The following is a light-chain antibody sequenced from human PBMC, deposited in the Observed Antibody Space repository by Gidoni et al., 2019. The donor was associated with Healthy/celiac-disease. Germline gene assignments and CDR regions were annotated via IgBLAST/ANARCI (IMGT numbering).Light chain of an antibody. Sequence: SYVLPQPPSVSVAPGKTARITCGGNNIGSKSVHWYQQKQGQAPVLVIYYDSDRPSGIPERFSGSNSGNTATLTSSRVEAGEEADYYCQVWDSSSDHVVFGGGTKLTVL. CDR1: NIGSKS. CDR2: YDS. V-gene: IGLV3-21*04. J-gene: IGLJ2*01. CDR3: QVWDSSSDHVV.